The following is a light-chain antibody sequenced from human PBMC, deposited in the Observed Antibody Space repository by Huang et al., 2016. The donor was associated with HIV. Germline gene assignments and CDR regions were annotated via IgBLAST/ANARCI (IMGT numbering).Light chain of an antibody. V-gene: IGKV3-20*01. CDR1: QSVRSSY. J-gene: IGKJ2*01. CDR3: QQYGSSPRT. Sequence: IVLTQSPGTLSLSPGERATLSCRASQSVRSSYLAWYQQKPGQTPRLLTYGAYNRAGGLPIRFSGSQSGTDFTLAISSLEPEDFGVYYCQQYGSSPRTFGQGTKLEIK. CDR2: GAY.